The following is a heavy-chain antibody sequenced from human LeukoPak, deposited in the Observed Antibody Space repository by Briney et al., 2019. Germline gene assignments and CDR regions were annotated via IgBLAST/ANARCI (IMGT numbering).Heavy chain of an antibody. D-gene: IGHD2-2*01. CDR3: AIFPIVGVPAAMQNVDF. V-gene: IGHV3-23*01. J-gene: IGHJ4*02. CDR2: ISGSGSDA. CDR1: GFTFSSYG. Sequence: PGRSLRLSCAASGFTFSSYGMHWVRQAPGKGLEWVSGISGSGSDAYYADSVKGRFNISKDISKNTMYLQMNGLRDDDTAVYFCAIFPIVGVPAAMQNVDFWGQGTLVTVSS.